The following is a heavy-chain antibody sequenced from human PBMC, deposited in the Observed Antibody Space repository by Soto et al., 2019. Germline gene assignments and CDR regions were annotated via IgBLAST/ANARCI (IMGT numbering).Heavy chain of an antibody. Sequence: QLQLQESGSGLVKPSQTLSLTCAVSGGSISSGGYSWSWIRQPPGKGLEWIGYIYHSGSTYYNPSLKSGVTISVDRSKNQFSLKLSSVTAADTAVYYCASSYGDYVADYWGQGTLVSVSS. CDR3: ASSYGDYVADY. D-gene: IGHD4-17*01. V-gene: IGHV4-30-2*01. CDR2: IYHSGST. CDR1: GGSISSGGYS. J-gene: IGHJ4*02.